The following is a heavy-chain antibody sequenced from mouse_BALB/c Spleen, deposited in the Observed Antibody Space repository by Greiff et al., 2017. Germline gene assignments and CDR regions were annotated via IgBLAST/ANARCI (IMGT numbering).Heavy chain of an antibody. CDR3: ARDGYGAMDY. Sequence: EVQRVESGGGLVQPGGSRKLSCAASGFTFSDYGMAWVRQAPGKGPEWVAFISNLAYSIYYADTVTGRFTISRENAKNTLYLEMSSLRSEDTAMYYCARDGYGAMDYWGQGTSVTVSS. J-gene: IGHJ4*01. D-gene: IGHD2-2*01. CDR2: ISNLAYSI. V-gene: IGHV5-15*02. CDR1: GFTFSDYG.